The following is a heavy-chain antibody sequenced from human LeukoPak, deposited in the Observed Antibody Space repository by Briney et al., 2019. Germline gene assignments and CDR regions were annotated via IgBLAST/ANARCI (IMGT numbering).Heavy chain of an antibody. CDR1: GFTLSTYW. Sequence: GGSLRLSCAASGFTLSTYWMNWVRQAPGKGLEWVSYISSSGSTIYYADSVKGRFTISRDNAKNSLYLQMNSLRAEDTAVYYCAELGITMIGGVWGKGTTVTISS. V-gene: IGHV3-48*04. J-gene: IGHJ6*04. CDR2: ISSSGSTI. D-gene: IGHD3-10*02. CDR3: AELGITMIGGV.